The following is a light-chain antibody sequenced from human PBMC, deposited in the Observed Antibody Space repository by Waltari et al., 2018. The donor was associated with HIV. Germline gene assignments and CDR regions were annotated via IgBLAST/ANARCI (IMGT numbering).Light chain of an antibody. CDR1: TSDIGGYNF. J-gene: IGLJ2*01. CDR3: SSYSTAANVV. CDR2: EVS. Sequence: QSALTQPASVSGSPGQSITMSCTGTTSDIGGYNFVSWYQQHPGKAPKVIIDEVSNRPSGVSTRFSGSKSGNTASLTISGLQAEDEADYYCSSYSTAANVVFGEGTKLTV. V-gene: IGLV2-14*01.